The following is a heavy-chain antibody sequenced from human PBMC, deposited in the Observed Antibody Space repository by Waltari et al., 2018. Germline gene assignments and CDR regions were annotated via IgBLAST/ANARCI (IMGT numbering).Heavy chain of an antibody. CDR3: AREPYSSSWYNWFDP. J-gene: IGHJ5*02. D-gene: IGHD6-13*01. CDR2: ISSSSSYI. V-gene: IGHV3-21*01. CDR1: GFTFSSAS. Sequence: EVQLVESGGGLVKPGGSLRLSCAASGFTFSSASMNWVRQAPGKGLEWVSSISSSSSYIYYADSVKGRFTISRDNAKNSLYLQMNSLRAEDTAVDYCAREPYSSSWYNWFDPWGQGTLVTVSS.